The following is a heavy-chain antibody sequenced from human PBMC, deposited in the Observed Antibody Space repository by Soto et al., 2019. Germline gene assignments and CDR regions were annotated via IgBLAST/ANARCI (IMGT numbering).Heavy chain of an antibody. Sequence: QVHLVQSGAELKKPGASVRVSCKASGYSFTRNGISWVRQAPGQGLEWMGWISAKNGDTNYAQKFQGRVIMTTDTSTSTAYMELTSLRSDDTAVYYCVRDRESDTWPSRDVWGQGTTVTVSS. CDR1: GYSFTRNG. V-gene: IGHV1-18*01. CDR3: VRDRESDTWPSRDV. J-gene: IGHJ6*02. D-gene: IGHD2-21*02. CDR2: ISAKNGDT.